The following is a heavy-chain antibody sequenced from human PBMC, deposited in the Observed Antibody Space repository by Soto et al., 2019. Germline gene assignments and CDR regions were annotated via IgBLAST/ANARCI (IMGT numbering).Heavy chain of an antibody. CDR2: IYYSGST. J-gene: IGHJ4*02. D-gene: IGHD4-17*01. V-gene: IGHV4-30-4*01. Sequence: QVQLQESGPGLVKPSQTLSLTCTVSGGSISSGDYYWSWIRQPPGKGLEWIGYIYYSGSTYYNPSLKSRVTISVDTSKNQFSLKLSSVTAADTAVYYCDRGSLVDYGDDGGLDYWGQGTLVTVSS. CDR1: GGSISSGDYY. CDR3: DRGSLVDYGDDGGLDY.